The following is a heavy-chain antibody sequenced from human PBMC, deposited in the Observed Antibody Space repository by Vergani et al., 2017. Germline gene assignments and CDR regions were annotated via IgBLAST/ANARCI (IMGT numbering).Heavy chain of an antibody. D-gene: IGHD3-3*01. CDR3: AKGFFLGGYYNFRWFDP. CDR2: ISGSGGST. Sequence: EVQLLESGGGLVQPGGSLRLSCAASGFTFSSYAMSWVRQAPGKGLEWVSAISGSGGSTYYADSVKGRFTISRDNSKNSLYLQMNSLRAEDTAVYYCAKGFFLGGYYNFRWFDPWGQGTLVTVSS. V-gene: IGHV3-23*01. CDR1: GFTFSSYA. J-gene: IGHJ5*02.